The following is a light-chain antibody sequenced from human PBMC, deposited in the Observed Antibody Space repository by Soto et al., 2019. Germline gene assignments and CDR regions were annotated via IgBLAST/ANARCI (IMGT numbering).Light chain of an antibody. CDR1: SSDVGGYNY. CDR2: DVI. V-gene: IGLV2-11*01. CDR3: CSYAGSYTYV. Sequence: QSALTQPRSVSGSPGQSVTISCTGTSSDVGGYNYVSWYQQHPGKAPKLMIYDVIKRPSGVPDRFSGSKSVNSASLTISGLQAEDEADYFCCSYAGSYTYVFGTGTKLTVL. J-gene: IGLJ1*01.